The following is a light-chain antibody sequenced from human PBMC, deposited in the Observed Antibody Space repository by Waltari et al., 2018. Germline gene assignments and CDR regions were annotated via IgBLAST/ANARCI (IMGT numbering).Light chain of an antibody. CDR1: QSISSW. CDR2: DAS. V-gene: IGKV1-5*01. Sequence: DIQMTQSPSTLSASVGDRVTITCRASQSISSWLAWYQQEPGKAPKVLIYDASTLESGGPSRFSGSGSGTEFTLTISSLQPDDFATYYCQQSASYWTFGQGTK. J-gene: IGKJ1*01. CDR3: QQSASYWT.